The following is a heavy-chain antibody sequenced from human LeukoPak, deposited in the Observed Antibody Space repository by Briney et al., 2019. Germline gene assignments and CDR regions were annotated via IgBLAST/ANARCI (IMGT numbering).Heavy chain of an antibody. D-gene: IGHD3-3*01. CDR1: GGSFSGYY. V-gene: IGHV4-34*01. CDR2: INHSGST. Sequence: SETLSLTCAVYGGSFSGYYWSWIRQPPGKGLEWIGEINHSGSTNYNPSLKSRVTISVDTSKNQFSLKLSSVTAADTAVYYCARDPEQYYDSGVDVWGKGTTVTVSS. J-gene: IGHJ6*04. CDR3: ARDPEQYYDSGVDV.